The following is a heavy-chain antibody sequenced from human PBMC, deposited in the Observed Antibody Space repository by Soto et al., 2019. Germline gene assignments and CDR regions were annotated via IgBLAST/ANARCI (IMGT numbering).Heavy chain of an antibody. V-gene: IGHV1-69*06. Sequence: QERLVQSGAEVRKPGSSVKVSCKVTGGTSTRYAISWVRQAPGQGLEWMGGIVPMFGTSKYAQKFQGRVTITADTSTNIAYMELRSLRSEGTAVYYCNRGSEYDFWSGYLWGQGTLVSVSS. D-gene: IGHD3-3*01. J-gene: IGHJ4*02. CDR1: GGTSTRYA. CDR2: IVPMFGTS. CDR3: NRGSEYDFWSGYL.